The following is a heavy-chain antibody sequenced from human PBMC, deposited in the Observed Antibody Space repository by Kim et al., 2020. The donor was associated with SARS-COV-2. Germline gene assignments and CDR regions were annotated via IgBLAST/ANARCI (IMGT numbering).Heavy chain of an antibody. Sequence: SANTVKRRFTISRDNSKHTLYLQMNGLRAEDTAVYYCAKTRAMIVGSIDYWGQGTLVTVSS. CDR3: AKTRAMIVGSIDY. J-gene: IGHJ4*02. V-gene: IGHV3-23*01. D-gene: IGHD3-22*01.